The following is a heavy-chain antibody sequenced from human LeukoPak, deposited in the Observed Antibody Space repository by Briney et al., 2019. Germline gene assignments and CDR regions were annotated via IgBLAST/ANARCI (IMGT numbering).Heavy chain of an antibody. CDR2: IYYSGST. J-gene: IGHJ4*02. D-gene: IGHD2-15*01. CDR1: GGSISSGGYY. CDR3: ARDKADSPDY. V-gene: IGHV4-31*03. Sequence: SETLSLTCTVSGGSISSGGYYWSWIRQHPGKGLEWIGYIYYSGSTYYNPSLKSRVTISVDTSKNQFSLKLSSVTAADTAVYYCARDKADSPDYWGQGTLVTVSS.